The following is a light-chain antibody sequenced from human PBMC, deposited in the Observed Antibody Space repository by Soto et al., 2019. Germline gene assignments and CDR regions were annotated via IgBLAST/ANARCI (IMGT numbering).Light chain of an antibody. CDR3: QQYGNPIT. CDR1: QDISNY. J-gene: IGKJ5*01. Sequence: DIQMTQSPSSLSASVGDRVTITCQASQDISNYLHWYQQKPGKAPKLLNYDASNFETGVPSRFSGSGSGTDFTSTISRLQAEDAASYYCQQYGNPITFGQGTRLEIK. V-gene: IGKV1-33*01. CDR2: DAS.